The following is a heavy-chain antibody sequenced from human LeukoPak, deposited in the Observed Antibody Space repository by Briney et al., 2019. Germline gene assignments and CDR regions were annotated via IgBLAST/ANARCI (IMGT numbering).Heavy chain of an antibody. CDR3: ARDLNGARIFDRYNWFDP. Sequence: ASVKVSCKASGYTFTSYYMHWVRQAPGQGLEWMGWINPNSGGINYAQKFQGRVTMTRGTSISTAYMELSRLRSDDTAVYYCARDLNGARIFDRYNWFDPWGQGTLVTVSS. CDR1: GYTFTSYY. V-gene: IGHV1-2*02. D-gene: IGHD2/OR15-2a*01. J-gene: IGHJ5*02. CDR2: INPNSGGI.